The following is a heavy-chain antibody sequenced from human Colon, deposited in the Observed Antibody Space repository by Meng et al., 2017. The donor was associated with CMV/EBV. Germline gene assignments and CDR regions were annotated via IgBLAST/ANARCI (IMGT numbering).Heavy chain of an antibody. CDR2: IAYDGSKT. CDR1: GFTFSSYG. J-gene: IGHJ6*02. V-gene: IGHV3-30*02. CDR3: AKEFPSLKLVPYHYYAMDV. D-gene: IGHD3-9*01. Sequence: GGSLRLSCAASGFTFSSYGMHWVRQAPGKGLEWVAFIAYDGSKTLHADSVKGRFTISRDKSNNTLYLQMNSLRPDDTAVYYCAKEFPSLKLVPYHYYAMDVWGQGTTVTVSS.